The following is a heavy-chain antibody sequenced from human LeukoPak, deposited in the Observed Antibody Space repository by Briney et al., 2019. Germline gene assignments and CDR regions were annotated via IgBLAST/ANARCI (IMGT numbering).Heavy chain of an antibody. CDR3: ARRDSSRWREGSFDI. J-gene: IGHJ3*02. D-gene: IGHD2-15*01. CDR2: IYYSGST. CDR1: GGSISSSSYY. V-gene: IGHV4-39*07. Sequence: KPSETLSLTCTVSGGSISSSSYYWGWIRQPPGKGLEWIGSIYYSGSTYYNPSLKSRVTISLDTPKNQFSLKLSSVTAADTAVYYCARRDSSRWREGSFDIWGQGTMVTVSS.